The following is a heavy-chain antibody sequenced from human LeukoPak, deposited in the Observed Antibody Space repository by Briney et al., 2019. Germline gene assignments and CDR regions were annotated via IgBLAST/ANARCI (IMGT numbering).Heavy chain of an antibody. CDR2: INPNSGGT. V-gene: IGHV1-2*02. CDR1: GYSFTGYY. D-gene: IGHD2-2*02. Sequence: ASVKVSCKASGYSFTGYYIHWVRQAPGQGLEWMGWINPNSGGTNYAQKFQGRVTMIRDTSISTAYMELSRLRSDDTAVYYCARGDIVVLPAGIPHNWFDPWGQGTLVTVSS. J-gene: IGHJ5*02. CDR3: ARGDIVVLPAGIPHNWFDP.